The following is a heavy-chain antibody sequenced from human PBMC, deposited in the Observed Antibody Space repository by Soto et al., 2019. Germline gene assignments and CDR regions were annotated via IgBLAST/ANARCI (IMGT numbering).Heavy chain of an antibody. CDR2: IKSKTDGGTT. J-gene: IGHJ5*02. CDR1: GFTFSNAW. Sequence: EVQLVESGGGLVKPGGSLRLSCAASGFTFSNAWMSWVRQAPGKGLEWVGRIKSKTDGGTTEYAAPVKGRFTISRDDSKNTMYLQMNSLKTEDTAVYYCTTDLEYSSSYNWFDPWGQGTLVTVSS. CDR3: TTDLEYSSSYNWFDP. V-gene: IGHV3-15*01. D-gene: IGHD6-6*01.